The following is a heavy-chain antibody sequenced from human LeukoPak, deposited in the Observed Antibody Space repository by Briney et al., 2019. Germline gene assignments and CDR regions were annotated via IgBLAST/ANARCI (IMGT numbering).Heavy chain of an antibody. V-gene: IGHV4-59*08. CDR1: GVSISSYY. J-gene: IGHJ5*02. Sequence: SETLSLTCTVSGVSISSYYWSWIRQPPGKGLEWIGYIYYSGSTTYNPSLKSRVTISVDTSKNQFSLKLSSVTAADTAVYYCARTVLSDGWFDPWGQGTLVTVSS. D-gene: IGHD2/OR15-2a*01. CDR3: ARTVLSDGWFDP. CDR2: IYYSGST.